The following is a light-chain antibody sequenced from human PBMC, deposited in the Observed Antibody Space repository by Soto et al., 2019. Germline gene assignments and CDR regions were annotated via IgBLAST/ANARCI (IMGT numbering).Light chain of an antibody. CDR1: SSDVGGYDF. J-gene: IGLJ2*01. Sequence: QSALTQPRSVSGSPGQSVTISCTGSSSDVGGYDFVSWYQQHPGKAPKLMLYDVTKRPSGVPDRFSGSKSGNSASLTISGLRPEDEADYYCSSYTSSTTLVVFGGGTKLTVL. CDR3: SSYTSSTTLVV. CDR2: DVT. V-gene: IGLV2-11*01.